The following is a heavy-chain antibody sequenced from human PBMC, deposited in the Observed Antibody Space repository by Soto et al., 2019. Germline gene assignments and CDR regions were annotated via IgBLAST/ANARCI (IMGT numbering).Heavy chain of an antibody. J-gene: IGHJ6*02. CDR1: GHTFTGYY. CDR3: AAQYYGSGSYYKGAYYYGMDV. CDR2: INPYSGGT. V-gene: IGHV1-2*04. Sequence: ASVKVSCKASGHTFTGYYMHWVRQAPGQGLEWMGWINPYSGGTNYAQTFQGWVTMTTDTSTSTAYMELRSLRSDGTAVYYCAAQYYGSGSYYKGAYYYGMDVWGQGTTVTVSS. D-gene: IGHD3-10*01.